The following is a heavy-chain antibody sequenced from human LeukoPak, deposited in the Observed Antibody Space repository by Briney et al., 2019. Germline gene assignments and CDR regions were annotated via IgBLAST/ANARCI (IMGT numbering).Heavy chain of an antibody. CDR1: GYTLTELS. D-gene: IGHD6-19*01. CDR3: ARERRYSSDLYFDY. V-gene: IGHV1-69*04. CDR2: IIPILGIA. J-gene: IGHJ4*02. Sequence: GASVKVSCKVSGYTLTELSMHWVRQAPGQGLEWMGRIIPILGIANYAQKFQGRVTITADKSTSTAYMELSSLRSEDTAVYYCARERRYSSDLYFDYWGQGTLVTVSS.